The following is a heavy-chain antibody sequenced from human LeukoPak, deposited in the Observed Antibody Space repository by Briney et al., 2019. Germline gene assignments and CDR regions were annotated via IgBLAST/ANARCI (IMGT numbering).Heavy chain of an antibody. Sequence: SETLCLTCTVSGGSISSSSYYWGWIRQPPGKGLEWIGSIHYSGSTYYNPSLKSRVTISVDTSKNQFSLKLSSVTAADTAVYYCARHPTGIAARPYYFDYWGQGTLVTVSS. D-gene: IGHD6-6*01. CDR2: IHYSGST. CDR3: ARHPTGIAARPYYFDY. CDR1: GGSISSSSYY. V-gene: IGHV4-39*01. J-gene: IGHJ4*02.